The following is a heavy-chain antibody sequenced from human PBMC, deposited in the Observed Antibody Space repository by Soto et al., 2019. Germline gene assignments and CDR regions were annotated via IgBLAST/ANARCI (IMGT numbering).Heavy chain of an antibody. CDR1: GFTFSSYG. D-gene: IGHD3-22*01. J-gene: IGHJ4*02. CDR3: AKDVIESYYYDSSGRHRGYPDY. Sequence: QVQLVESGGGVVQPGRSLRLSCAASGFTFSSYGMHWVRQAPGKGLEWVAVISYDGSKKYYADSVKSPFTMSRDNSKNTLYLQMNSLRAEDTAVYYCAKDVIESYYYDSSGRHRGYPDYWGQGTLVTVSS. CDR2: ISYDGSKK. V-gene: IGHV3-30*18.